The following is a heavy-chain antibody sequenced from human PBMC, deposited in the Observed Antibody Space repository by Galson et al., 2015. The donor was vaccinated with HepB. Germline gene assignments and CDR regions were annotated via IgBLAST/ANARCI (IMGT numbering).Heavy chain of an antibody. V-gene: IGHV3-48*03. CDR3: ARDPEGNDERGMDV. D-gene: IGHD1-14*01. CDR1: GFTFRTYA. CDR2: ISDRGTTT. Sequence: SLRLSCAASGFTFRTYAMHWVRQAPGKGLEWVSYISDRGTTTSYADSVKGRFTISRDNAKNSLYLQMNSLRVEDTAVYYCARDPEGNDERGMDVWGQGTTVTVSS. J-gene: IGHJ6*02.